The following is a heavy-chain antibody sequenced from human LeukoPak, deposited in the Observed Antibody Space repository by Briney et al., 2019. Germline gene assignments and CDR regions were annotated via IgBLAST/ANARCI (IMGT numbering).Heavy chain of an antibody. V-gene: IGHV4-59*08. CDR2: IYRSGST. D-gene: IGHD6-13*01. Sequence: ASETLSLTCTVSGGSISSYYWSWIRQPPGKGLEWIGSIYRSGSTNYNPSLESRVTISVDTSKNQFSLKLSSVTAADTAVYYCARAYSSSWYFNWFDPWGQGTLVTVSS. CDR3: ARAYSSSWYFNWFDP. CDR1: GGSISSYY. J-gene: IGHJ5*02.